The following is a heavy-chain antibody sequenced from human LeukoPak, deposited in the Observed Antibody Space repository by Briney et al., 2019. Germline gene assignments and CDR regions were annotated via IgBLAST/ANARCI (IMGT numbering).Heavy chain of an antibody. CDR1: GFTFSSYS. J-gene: IGHJ1*01. D-gene: IGHD2-15*01. V-gene: IGHV3-21*01. Sequence: GGSLRLSCAASGFTFSSYSMNWVRQAPGKGLEWVSSISSSRSYIYYADSVKGRFTISRDNAKNSLYLQMNSLRAADAAVYYCARDLFLGYCSGGSCSERYFQHWGQGTLVTVSS. CDR3: ARDLFLGYCSGGSCSERYFQH. CDR2: ISSSRSYI.